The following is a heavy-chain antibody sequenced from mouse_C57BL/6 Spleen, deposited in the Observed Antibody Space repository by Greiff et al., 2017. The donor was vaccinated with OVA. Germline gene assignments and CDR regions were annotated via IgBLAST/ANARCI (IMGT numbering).Heavy chain of an antibody. CDR1: GIDFSRYW. CDR3: ARRDYYGSSPYWYFDV. Sequence: EVQRVESGGGLVQPGGSLKLSCAASGIDFSRYWMSWVRRAPGKGLEWIGEINPDSSTINYAPSLKDKFIISRDNAKNTLYLQMSKVRSEDTALYYCARRDYYGSSPYWYFDVWGTGTTVTVSS. CDR2: INPDSSTI. J-gene: IGHJ1*03. V-gene: IGHV4-1*01. D-gene: IGHD1-1*01.